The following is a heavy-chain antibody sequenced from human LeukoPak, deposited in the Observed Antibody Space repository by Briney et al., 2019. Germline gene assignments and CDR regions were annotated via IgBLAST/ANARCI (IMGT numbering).Heavy chain of an antibody. CDR1: GGSFSGYY. V-gene: IGHV4-34*01. Sequence: SETLSLTCGVLGGSFSGYYRSWIRQPPGKGLEWIGELNPSGSTNYNPSLKSRVTISVDRSKNQFSLKLSSVTAADTAVYYCASSSWYFSSLNYWGQGTLVTVSS. CDR3: ASSSWYFSSLNY. CDR2: LNPSGST. D-gene: IGHD6-13*01. J-gene: IGHJ4*02.